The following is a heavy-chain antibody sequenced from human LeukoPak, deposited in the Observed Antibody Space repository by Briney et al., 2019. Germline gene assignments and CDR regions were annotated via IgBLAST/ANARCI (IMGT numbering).Heavy chain of an antibody. CDR3: ARAPDPLGYCSSTSCYEPDY. Sequence: VASVKVSCKASGYTFTSYDINWVRQATGQGLEWMGWMNPNSGNTGYAQKFQGRVTMTRNTSISTAYMEPSSLRSEDTAVYYCARAPDPLGYCSSTSCYEPDYWGQGTLVTVSS. D-gene: IGHD2-2*01. CDR1: GYTFTSYD. V-gene: IGHV1-8*01. CDR2: MNPNSGNT. J-gene: IGHJ4*02.